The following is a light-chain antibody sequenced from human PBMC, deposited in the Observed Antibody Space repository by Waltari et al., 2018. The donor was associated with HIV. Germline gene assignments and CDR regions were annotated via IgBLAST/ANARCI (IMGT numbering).Light chain of an antibody. J-gene: IGLJ3*02. CDR2: DND. V-gene: IGLV1-51*01. Sequence: SVLTQPHSVSASPGPRVAISCPVSTPNIWTDHVCGYQHVPGSAPKLLIYDNDKRPSGTPDRFSGSKSGKSATLDITGLQTGDGADYYCGTWDRSLGGGVFGGGTKLTVL. CDR1: TPNIWTDH. CDR3: GTWDRSLGGGV.